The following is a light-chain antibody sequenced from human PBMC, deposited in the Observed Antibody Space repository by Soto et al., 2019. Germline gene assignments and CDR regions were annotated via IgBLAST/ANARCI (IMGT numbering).Light chain of an antibody. CDR3: NSYTSSSTLV. Sequence: QSVLTQPASVSGSPGQSITISCTGTSSDVGGYDYVSWYQQHPGKAPKLMIYDVSNRPSGVSNRFSGSKSGNTASLTISGLQAEDEADYYCNSYTSSSTLVFGGGTKRTVL. V-gene: IGLV2-14*03. CDR2: DVS. J-gene: IGLJ3*02. CDR1: SSDVGGYDY.